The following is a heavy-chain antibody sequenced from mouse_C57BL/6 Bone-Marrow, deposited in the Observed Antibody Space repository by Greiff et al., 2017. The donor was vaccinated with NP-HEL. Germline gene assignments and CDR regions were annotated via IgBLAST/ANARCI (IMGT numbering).Heavy chain of an antibody. CDR2: IYPGDGDT. CDR3: ARCGYYYGSSYFDY. D-gene: IGHD1-1*01. J-gene: IGHJ2*01. CDR1: GYAFSSSW. Sequence: QVQLQQSGPELVKPGASVKISCKASGYAFSSSWMNWVKQRPGKGLEWIGRIYPGDGDTNYNGKFKGKATLTADKSSSTAYMQLSSLTSEDSAVYFCARCGYYYGSSYFDYWGQGTTLTVSS. V-gene: IGHV1-82*01.